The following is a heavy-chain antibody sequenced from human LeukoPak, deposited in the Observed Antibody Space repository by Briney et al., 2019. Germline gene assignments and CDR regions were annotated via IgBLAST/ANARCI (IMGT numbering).Heavy chain of an antibody. J-gene: IGHJ4*02. Sequence: GGSLRLSCAASGFTFSSYSMNWVRQAPGKGLEWVSSISSSSSYIYYADSVKGRFTISRDNAKNTLFLQMNSLRAEDTAVYYCATGGGTYYAYWGQGTLVTVSS. CDR2: ISSSSSYI. V-gene: IGHV3-21*01. CDR1: GFTFSSYS. CDR3: ATGGGTYYAY. D-gene: IGHD1-26*01.